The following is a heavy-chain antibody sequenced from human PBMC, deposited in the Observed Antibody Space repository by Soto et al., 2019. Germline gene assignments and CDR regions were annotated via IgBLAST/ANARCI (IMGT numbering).Heavy chain of an antibody. V-gene: IGHV4-59*08. CDR3: ARHIWGMVRGVSFDY. CDR1: GGSISSYY. Sequence: SETLSLTCTVSGGSISSYYWSWIRQPPGKGLEWIGYIYYSGSTNYNPSLKSRVTISVDTSKNQFSLKLSSVTAADTAVYYCARHIWGMVRGVSFDYWGQGTLVTVSS. CDR2: IYYSGST. J-gene: IGHJ4*02. D-gene: IGHD3-10*01.